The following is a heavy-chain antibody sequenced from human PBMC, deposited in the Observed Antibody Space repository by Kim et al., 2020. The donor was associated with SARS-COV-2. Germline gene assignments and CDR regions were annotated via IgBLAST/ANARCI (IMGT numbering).Heavy chain of an antibody. CDR3: ARAPYSSGWLR. Sequence: SETLSLTCTVSGGSISSYYWSWIRQPPGKGLEWIGYIYYSGSTNYNPSLKSRVTISVDTSKNQFSLKLSSVTAADTAVYYCARAPYSSGWLRWGQGTLVTVSS. CDR1: GGSISSYY. V-gene: IGHV4-59*13. D-gene: IGHD6-19*01. J-gene: IGHJ4*02. CDR2: IYYSGST.